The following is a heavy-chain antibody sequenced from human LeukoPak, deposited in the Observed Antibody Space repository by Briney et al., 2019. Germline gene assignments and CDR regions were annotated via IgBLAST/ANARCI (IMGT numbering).Heavy chain of an antibody. D-gene: IGHD2-2*01. CDR2: INHSGST. V-gene: IGHV4-34*01. J-gene: IGHJ5*02. Sequence: PSETLSLTCAVYGGSFSGYCWSWIRQPPGKGLEWIGEINHSGSTNYNPSLKSRVTISVDTSKNQFSLKLSSVTAADTAVYYCARGRTGYCSSTSCRGWFDPWGQGTLVTVSS. CDR3: ARGRTGYCSSTSCRGWFDP. CDR1: GGSFSGYC.